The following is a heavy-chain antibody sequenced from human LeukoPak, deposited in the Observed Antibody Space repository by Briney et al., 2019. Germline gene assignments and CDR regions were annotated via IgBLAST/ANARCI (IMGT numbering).Heavy chain of an antibody. J-gene: IGHJ5*02. V-gene: IGHV5-51*01. D-gene: IGHD3-3*01. CDR1: GYSFTSYW. Sequence: GESLKISCKGSGYSFTSYWIGWVRQMPGKGLEWMGIIYPGDSDTRYSPSFQGQVTISADKSISTAYLQWSSLKASDTAMYYCARLPDYDFWSGSNWFDPWRQGTLVTVSS. CDR3: ARLPDYDFWSGSNWFDP. CDR2: IYPGDSDT.